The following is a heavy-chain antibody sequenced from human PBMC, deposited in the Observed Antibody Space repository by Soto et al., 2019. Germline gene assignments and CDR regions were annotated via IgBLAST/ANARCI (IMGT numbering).Heavy chain of an antibody. V-gene: IGHV4-39*01. D-gene: IGHD2-15*01. CDR2: FYPSGST. CDR3: ARFKSGGCPRYYYYGMDV. CDR1: GDSISSSTDY. Sequence: KPSETLSLTCTVSGDSISSSTDYGGWIRQPPGKGLEWIGSFYPSGSTYYNPSLKSRVIISEGTSKNQFSLSLSSVTAADTAVYYCARFKSGGCPRYYYYGMDVWGQGTTVTVSS. J-gene: IGHJ6*02.